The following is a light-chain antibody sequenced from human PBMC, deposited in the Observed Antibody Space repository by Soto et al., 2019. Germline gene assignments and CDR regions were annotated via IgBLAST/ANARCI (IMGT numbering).Light chain of an antibody. CDR1: QSVSSY. J-gene: IGKJ1*01. CDR2: DAS. CDR3: HHRGNWPWT. V-gene: IGKV3-11*01. Sequence: EVVLTQSPGTLSLSPGERATLSCRASQSVSSYLAWYQQKPGQAPRLLIYDASNRATGIPARFGGSGSGTDLTLTISSLEPEDFAVYYCHHRGNWPWTFGQGTKVEIK.